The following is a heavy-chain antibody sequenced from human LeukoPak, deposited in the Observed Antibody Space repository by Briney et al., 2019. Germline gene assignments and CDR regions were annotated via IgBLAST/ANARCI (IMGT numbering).Heavy chain of an antibody. V-gene: IGHV3-21*01. CDR1: GFSLSSYS. CDR3: ARVRDGGNSEHAIDY. J-gene: IGHJ4*02. CDR2: ISSSSSYI. Sequence: GGSLRLSCAASGFSLSSYSMNWVRQAPGKGLEWVSSISSSSSYIYYADSVKGRFTISRDNAKNSLYLQMNSLRAEDTAVYYCARVRDGGNSEHAIDYWGQGTLVTVSS. D-gene: IGHD4-23*01.